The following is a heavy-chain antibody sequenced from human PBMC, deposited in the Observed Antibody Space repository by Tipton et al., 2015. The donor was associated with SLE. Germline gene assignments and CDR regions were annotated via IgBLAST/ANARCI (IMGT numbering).Heavy chain of an antibody. J-gene: IGHJ4*02. CDR3: ASRDIAAGVDY. CDR2: INHSGST. CDR1: GGSFSGYY. Sequence: TLSLTCAVYGGSFSGYYWSWIRQPPGKGPEWIGEINHSGSTNYNPSLKSRVTISVDTSKNQFSLKLSSVTAADTAVYYCASRDIAAGVDYWGQGTLVTVSS. V-gene: IGHV4-34*01. D-gene: IGHD6-25*01.